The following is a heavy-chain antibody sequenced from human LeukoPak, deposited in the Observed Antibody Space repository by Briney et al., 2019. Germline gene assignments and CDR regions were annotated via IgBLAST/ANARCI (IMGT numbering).Heavy chain of an antibody. CDR1: GFTFSSYS. CDR2: ISSSSSTI. D-gene: IGHD3-10*01. V-gene: IGHV3-48*02. CDR3: ARDYYGSGSYYRKPLFDY. J-gene: IGHJ4*02. Sequence: GGSLRLSCAASGFTFSSYSMNWVRQAPGKGLEWVSYISSSSSTIYYADSVKGRFTISRDNAKNSLYLQMNSLRDEDTAVYYCARDYYGSGSYYRKPLFDYWGQGTLVTVSS.